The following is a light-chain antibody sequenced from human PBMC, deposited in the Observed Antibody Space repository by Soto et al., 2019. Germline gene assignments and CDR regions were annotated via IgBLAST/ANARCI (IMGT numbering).Light chain of an antibody. V-gene: IGKV3D-20*01. CDR1: ERVSSSY. CDR3: QQYGSSPIT. J-gene: IGKJ5*01. CDR2: DAS. Sequence: IVLTQSPATMSLSPGERATLSCGASERVSSSYLAWYQMKAGLAPRLLIHDASTRASGLPERFRGSKSGTDFTLTIRGLEPEDVALYYCQQYGSSPITFGQGTRLE.